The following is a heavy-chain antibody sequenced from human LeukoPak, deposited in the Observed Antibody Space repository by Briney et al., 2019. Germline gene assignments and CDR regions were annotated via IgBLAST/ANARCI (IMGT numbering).Heavy chain of an antibody. J-gene: IGHJ6*03. D-gene: IGHD2-2*01. CDR2: IYYSGST. CDR1: GGSISSGDYY. Sequence: SETLSLTCTVSGGSISSGDYYWSWIRQPPGKGLEWIGYIYYSGSTYYNPSLKSRVTISVDTSKNQFSLKLNSVTAADTAVYYCAREMYQPDMGSMDVWGKGTTVTVSS. V-gene: IGHV4-30-4*01. CDR3: AREMYQPDMGSMDV.